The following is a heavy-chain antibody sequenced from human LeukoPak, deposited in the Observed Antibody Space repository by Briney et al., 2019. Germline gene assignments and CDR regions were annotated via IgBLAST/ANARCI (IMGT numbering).Heavy chain of an antibody. CDR1: GYTFTSYG. Sequence: ASVKVSCKASGYTFTSYGISWVRQAPGQGLEWMGWISAYNGNTNYAQKLQGRVTMTTDTSTSTAYMELRSLRSDDTAVYYCARDLGSIAASKRTNYYFDYWGQGTLVTVSS. D-gene: IGHD6-13*01. CDR3: ARDLGSIAASKRTNYYFDY. J-gene: IGHJ4*02. CDR2: ISAYNGNT. V-gene: IGHV1-18*01.